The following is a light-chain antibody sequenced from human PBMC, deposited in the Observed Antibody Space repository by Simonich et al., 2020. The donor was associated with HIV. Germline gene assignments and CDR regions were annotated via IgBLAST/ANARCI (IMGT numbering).Light chain of an antibody. CDR2: WAS. CDR3: QQFYSIPGL. V-gene: IGKV4-1*01. J-gene: IGKJ2*01. Sequence: DIVMTQSPDSLAVSLGERATINCKSSQSFLYSSNNKNYLAWYQQKPGQPPKLLIYWASTRESGVPDRFSASGSGTDFTLTISSLQAEDVAVYHCQQFYSIPGLFGQGTKLEIK. CDR1: QSFLYSSNNKNY.